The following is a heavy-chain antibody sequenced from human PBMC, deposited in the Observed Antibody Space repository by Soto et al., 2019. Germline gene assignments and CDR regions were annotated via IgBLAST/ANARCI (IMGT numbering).Heavy chain of an antibody. V-gene: IGHV1-3*01. CDR2: INAGNGNT. D-gene: IGHD6-13*01. CDR1: GYTFTSYA. Sequence: QVQLVQSGAEVKKPGASVKVSCKASGYTFTSYAMHWVRQAPGQRLEWMGWINAGNGNTKYSQKFQGRVTITRDTSASTAYMELSSLRAEDTAVYCCASAWGAAAGMGFDPWGQGTLVTVAS. CDR3: ASAWGAAAGMGFDP. J-gene: IGHJ5*02.